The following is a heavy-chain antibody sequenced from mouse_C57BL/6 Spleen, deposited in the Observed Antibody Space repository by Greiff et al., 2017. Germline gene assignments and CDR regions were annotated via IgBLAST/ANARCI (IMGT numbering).Heavy chain of an antibody. CDR2: ISGGGGNT. Sequence: DVKLVESGGGLVKPGGSLKLSCAASGFTFSSYTMSWVRQTPEKRLEWVATISGGGGNTYYPDSVKGRFTISRDNAKNTLYLQMSSLRSEDTALYYCARHYYFDYWGQGTTLTVSS. CDR1: GFTFSSYT. J-gene: IGHJ2*01. CDR3: ARHYYFDY. V-gene: IGHV5-9*01.